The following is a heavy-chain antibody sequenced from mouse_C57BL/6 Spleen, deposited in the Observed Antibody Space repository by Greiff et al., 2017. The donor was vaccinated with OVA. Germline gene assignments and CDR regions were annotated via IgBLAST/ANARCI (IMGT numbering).Heavy chain of an antibody. CDR1: GYTFTSYW. J-gene: IGHJ1*03. D-gene: IGHD1-1*01. Sequence: QVQLQQPGAELVKPGASVKMSCKASGYTFTSYWITWVKQRPGQGLGWIGDIYPGSGSTNYNEKFKSKATLTVDTSSSTAYMQLSSLTSEDSAVYYCARNYGSSYPRYFDVWGTGTTVTVSS. V-gene: IGHV1-55*01. CDR3: ARNYGSSYPRYFDV. CDR2: IYPGSGST.